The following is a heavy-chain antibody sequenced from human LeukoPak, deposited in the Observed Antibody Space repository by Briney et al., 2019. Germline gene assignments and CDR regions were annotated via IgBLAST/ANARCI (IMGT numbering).Heavy chain of an antibody. CDR3: ARRKRPRHGDFDY. V-gene: IGHV1-69*05. CDR2: IIPIFGTA. J-gene: IGHJ4*02. CDR1: GGTFSSYA. Sequence: SVKVSCKASGGTFSSYAISWVRQAPGQGLEWMGRIIPIFGTANYAQKFQGRVTITTDESTSTAYMELSSLRSEDTAVYYCARRKRPRHGDFDYWGQGTLVTVSS. D-gene: IGHD3-16*01.